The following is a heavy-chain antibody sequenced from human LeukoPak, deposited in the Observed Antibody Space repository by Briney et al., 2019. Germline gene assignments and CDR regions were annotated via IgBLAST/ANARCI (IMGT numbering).Heavy chain of an antibody. J-gene: IGHJ3*01. D-gene: IGHD3-10*01. Sequence: PGGSLRLSCAASGFTFSTYGMHWVRQAPGKGLEWVAFIRYDGSNKYYADSVKGRFTISRDNSKNTLYLQMNSLRAGDTAVYYCANDYYGSGSYYSLPGPVWGQGTMVTVSS. CDR2: IRYDGSNK. CDR3: ANDYYGSGSYYSLPGPV. V-gene: IGHV3-30*02. CDR1: GFTFSTYG.